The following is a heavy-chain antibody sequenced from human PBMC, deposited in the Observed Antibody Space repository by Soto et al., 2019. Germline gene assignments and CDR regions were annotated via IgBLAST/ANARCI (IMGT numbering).Heavy chain of an antibody. CDR1: GGSVSSNNYY. CDR2: IYYSGST. Sequence: SETLSLTCTVSGGSVSSNNYYWSWIRQPPGKGLEWIGYIYYSGSTTYNPSLKSRVTISVDRSKNQFSLKLNPVTAADTAVYYCARDADLAVVPAGGGRYYHYYGMDVWGQGTTVTVSS. CDR3: ARDADLAVVPAGGGRYYHYYGMDV. J-gene: IGHJ6*02. V-gene: IGHV4-61*01. D-gene: IGHD2-2*01.